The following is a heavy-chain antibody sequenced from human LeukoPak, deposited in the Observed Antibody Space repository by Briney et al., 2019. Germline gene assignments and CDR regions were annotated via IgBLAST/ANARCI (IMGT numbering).Heavy chain of an antibody. J-gene: IGHJ4*02. D-gene: IGHD2-8*02. CDR2: INTNTGYP. V-gene: IGHV7-4-1*02. Sequence: ASVKVSCKASGYTFTGYYMHWVRQAPGQGLEWMGWINTNTGYPKYAQGFTGRFVFSLDTSVSTAYLEISTLKAEDTAMYYCARGTTSGGPGYWGQGTLVTVSS. CDR3: ARGTTSGGPGY. CDR1: GYTFTGYY.